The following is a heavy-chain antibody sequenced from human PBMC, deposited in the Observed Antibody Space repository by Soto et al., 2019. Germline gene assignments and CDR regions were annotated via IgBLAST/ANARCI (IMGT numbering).Heavy chain of an antibody. V-gene: IGHV4-59*08. D-gene: IGHD2-2*01. J-gene: IGHJ4*02. CDR2: IYYSGST. CDR3: ARRYRSCFAY. Sequence: SETLSLTCTVSGGSISSYYWSWIRQPPGKGLEWIGYIYYSGSTNYNPSLKSRVTISVDTSKNQFSLKLSSVTAADTAVYYCARRYRSCFAYWGQGTLVTVSS. CDR1: GGSISSYY.